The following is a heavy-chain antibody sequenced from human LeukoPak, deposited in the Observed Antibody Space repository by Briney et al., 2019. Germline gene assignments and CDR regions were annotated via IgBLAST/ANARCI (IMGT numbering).Heavy chain of an antibody. V-gene: IGHV4-31*03. CDR2: IYYSGST. CDR1: GGSISSGGYY. CDR3: ARGYVIVGARGWYYSDY. Sequence: TLSLTCTVSGGSISSGGYYWSWIRQHPGKGLEWIGYIYYSGSTYYNPSLKSRVTISVDTSKNQFSLKLSSVTAADTAVYYCARGYVIVGARGWYYSDYWGQGTLVTVSS. J-gene: IGHJ4*02. D-gene: IGHD1-26*01.